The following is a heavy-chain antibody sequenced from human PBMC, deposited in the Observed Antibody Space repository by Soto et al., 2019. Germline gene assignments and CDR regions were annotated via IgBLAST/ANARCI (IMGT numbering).Heavy chain of an antibody. CDR3: ASSILPWVRQPPYY. CDR1: GLTFNDSA. Sequence: QSGGSLRLSCTASGLTFNDSAMTWVRQAPGKGLEWVSGISARADAKYYAASVRGRFTIFRDNSRRTVSLQMNSLRVDDTAVYYCASSILPWVRQPPYYWGLGALVTVYS. V-gene: IGHV3-23*01. D-gene: IGHD3-3*02. CDR2: ISARADAK. J-gene: IGHJ4*02.